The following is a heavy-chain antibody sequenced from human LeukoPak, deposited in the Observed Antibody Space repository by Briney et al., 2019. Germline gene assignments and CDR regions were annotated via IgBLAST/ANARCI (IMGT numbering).Heavy chain of an antibody. V-gene: IGHV4-39*01. CDR1: GGSISSSTYY. J-gene: IGHJ4*02. Sequence: PSETLSLTCTVSGGSISSSTYYWGWIRQPPGKGLEWIGSIYYSGSTYYNPSLKSRVTISVDTSKNQFSLKLSSVTAADTAVYYCARMLKAAGNCYWGQGTLVTVSS. CDR2: IYYSGST. CDR3: ARMLKAAGNCY. D-gene: IGHD6-13*01.